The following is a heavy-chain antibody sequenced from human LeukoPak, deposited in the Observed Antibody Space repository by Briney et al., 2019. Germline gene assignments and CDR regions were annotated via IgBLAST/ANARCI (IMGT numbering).Heavy chain of an antibody. J-gene: IGHJ3*02. CDR1: GFTFSSYS. CDR2: ISSSSSYI. Sequence: GGSLRLSCAASGFTFSSYSMNWVRQAPGKGLEWVSSISSSSSYIYYADSVKGRFTISRDNAKNSLYLQMNSLRAEDTAVYYCARALRITIFPAGAFDIWGQGTMVTVSS. V-gene: IGHV3-21*01. D-gene: IGHD3-3*01. CDR3: ARALRITIFPAGAFDI.